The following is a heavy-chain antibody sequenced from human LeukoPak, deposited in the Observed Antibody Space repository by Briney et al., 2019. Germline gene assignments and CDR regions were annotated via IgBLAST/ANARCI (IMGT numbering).Heavy chain of an antibody. D-gene: IGHD3-22*01. CDR3: AKSHDSSGSDY. CDR2: ISGSGDST. CDR1: GFTVSSNY. V-gene: IGHV3-23*01. J-gene: IGHJ4*02. Sequence: GGSLRLSCAASGFTVSSNYMSWVRQAPGKGLEWVSGISGSGDSTYYADSVKGRFTISRDNSKNTLYLQMNSLRAEDTAVYYCAKSHDSSGSDYWGQGTLVTVSS.